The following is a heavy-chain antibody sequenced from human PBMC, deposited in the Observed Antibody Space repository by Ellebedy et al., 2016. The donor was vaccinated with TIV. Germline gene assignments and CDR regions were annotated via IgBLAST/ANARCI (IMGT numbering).Heavy chain of an antibody. J-gene: IGHJ4*02. V-gene: IGHV1-2*06. D-gene: IGHD3-16*01. Sequence: ASVKVSXXASVYTFTGYYIHWVRQAPGQGLEWMGRINPNSGGTDYAQKFQGGVTMTRDTSITTAYMELSSLRSDDTAVYYCARGRNLVDYWGQGTLVTVSS. CDR2: INPNSGGT. CDR3: ARGRNLVDY. CDR1: VYTFTGYY.